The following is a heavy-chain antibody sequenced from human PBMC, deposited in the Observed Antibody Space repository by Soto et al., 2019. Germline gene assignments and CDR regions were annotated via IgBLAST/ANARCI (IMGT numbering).Heavy chain of an antibody. CDR3: AKDRAGDIYVAARSGLDY. D-gene: IGHD3-3*01. Sequence: GGSLRLSCAASGFTFSSYGMHWVRQAPGKGLEWVAVISYDGSNKYYADSVKGRFTISRDNSKNTLYLQMNSLRAEDTAVYYCAKDRAGDIYVAARSGLDYWGQGTLVTVSS. CDR1: GFTFSSYG. V-gene: IGHV3-30*18. CDR2: ISYDGSNK. J-gene: IGHJ4*02.